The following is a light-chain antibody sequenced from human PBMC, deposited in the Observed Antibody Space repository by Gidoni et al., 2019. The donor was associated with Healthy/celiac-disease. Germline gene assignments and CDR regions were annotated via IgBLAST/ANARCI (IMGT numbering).Light chain of an antibody. CDR1: QSILHSNGYNY. CDR3: LQALQTPYT. V-gene: IGKV2-28*01. J-gene: IGKJ2*01. Sequence: TESPLCLPVTPGEPACFGCRSSQSILHSNGYNYCDWYLQTPGQSPQLLIYLGSTRAFGVPDRFSGSGSGTAFTLKSSRAEAEDVGVYYCLQALQTPYTFGQGTKLEIK. CDR2: LGS.